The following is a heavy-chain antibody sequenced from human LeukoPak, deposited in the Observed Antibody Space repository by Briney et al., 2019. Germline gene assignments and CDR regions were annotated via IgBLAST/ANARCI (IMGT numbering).Heavy chain of an antibody. D-gene: IGHD2-15*01. CDR3: AKGVEDSGIYYYYYMDV. J-gene: IGHJ6*03. V-gene: IGHV3-23*01. Sequence: GGSLRLSYAASGFMFSNYAMNWVRQAPGKGLEWVSGISDSGDSTYYADSVKGRFTISRDNSKNTLYLQMNGLRAEDTAVYYCAKGVEDSGIYYYYYMDVWGKGTTVTVSS. CDR1: GFMFSNYA. CDR2: ISDSGDST.